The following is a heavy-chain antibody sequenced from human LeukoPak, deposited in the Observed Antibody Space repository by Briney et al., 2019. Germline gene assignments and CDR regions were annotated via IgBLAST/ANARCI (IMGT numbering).Heavy chain of an antibody. CDR1: GGSISSGSYY. CDR3: ARLTYYYDTRKDNWFDP. CDR2: IYYSGST. J-gene: IGHJ5*02. D-gene: IGHD3-22*01. V-gene: IGHV4-61*01. Sequence: SETLSLTCTVSGGSISSGSYYWSWIRQPPGKGLEWIGYIYYSGSTNYNPSLKSRVTISVDTSKNQFSLKLSSVTAADTAVYYCARLTYYYDTRKDNWFDPWGQGTLVTVSS.